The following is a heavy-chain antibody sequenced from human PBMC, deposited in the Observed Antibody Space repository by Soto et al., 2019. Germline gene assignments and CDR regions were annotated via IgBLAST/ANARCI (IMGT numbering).Heavy chain of an antibody. Sequence: EVQLVESGGGLVQPGRSLRLSCAASGFTFDDYAMHWVRQAPGNGLEWVSGISWNSGSIGYADSVKGRFTISRDNAKNSLYLQMNSLRAEDTALYYCANDRGGTAMTGGWSPMDVWGQGTTVTVSS. D-gene: IGHD5-18*01. J-gene: IGHJ6*02. CDR3: ANDRGGTAMTGGWSPMDV. CDR1: GFTFDDYA. V-gene: IGHV3-9*01. CDR2: ISWNSGSI.